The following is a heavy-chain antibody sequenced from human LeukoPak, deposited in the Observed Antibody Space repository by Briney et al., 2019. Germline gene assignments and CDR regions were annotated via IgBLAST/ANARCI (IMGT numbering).Heavy chain of an antibody. D-gene: IGHD6-19*01. CDR1: GFTFYDYT. CDR3: AKQFAVAGSLGY. Sequence: GGSLRLSCAASGFTFYDYTMHWVRQAPGKGLEWVSLISWDGGSTYYADSVKGRFTISRDNSKNSLYLQMNSLRTEDTALYYCAKQFAVAGSLGYWGQGTLVTVSS. V-gene: IGHV3-43*01. CDR2: ISWDGGST. J-gene: IGHJ4*02.